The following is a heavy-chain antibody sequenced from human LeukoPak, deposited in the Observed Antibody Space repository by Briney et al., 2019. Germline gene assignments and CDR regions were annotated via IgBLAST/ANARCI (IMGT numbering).Heavy chain of an antibody. V-gene: IGHV1-24*01. D-gene: IGHD3-10*01. CDR1: GYTLTELS. J-gene: IGHJ6*04. CDR2: FDPEDGET. CDR3: ATGITMVRGVTYYYYGMDV. Sequence: ASVKVSGKVSGYTLTELSMHWVRRAPGKGLEWMGGFDPEDGETIYAQKFQGRVTMTEDTSTDTAYMELSSLRSEDTAVYYCATGITMVRGVTYYYYGMDVWGKGTTVTVSS.